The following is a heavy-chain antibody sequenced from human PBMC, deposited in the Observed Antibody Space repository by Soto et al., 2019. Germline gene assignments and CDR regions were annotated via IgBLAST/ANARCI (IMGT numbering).Heavy chain of an antibody. V-gene: IGHV4-59*01. D-gene: IGHD6-19*01. CDR1: GGSISSYY. Sequence: QVQLQESGPGLVKPSETLSLTCTVSGGSISSYYWSWIRQPPGKGLEWIGYIYYSGSTNYNPSLKSRVTISVDTSKNQFSMKLSSGTAAETAVYYCARVASDGSNWYSSGWYWFDPWGQGTLVTVSS. J-gene: IGHJ5*02. CDR2: IYYSGST. CDR3: ARVASDGSNWYSSGWYWFDP.